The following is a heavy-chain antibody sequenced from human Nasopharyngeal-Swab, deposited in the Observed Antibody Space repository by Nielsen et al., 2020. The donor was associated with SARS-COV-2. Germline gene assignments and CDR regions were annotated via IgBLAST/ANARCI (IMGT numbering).Heavy chain of an antibody. CDR3: ARRTGGRGFDY. J-gene: IGHJ4*02. CDR2: TNHSGST. Sequence: IREPPGKGLEWIGDTNHSGSTNYNPSLKSRVTISVDTSRNQFSLKLSSVTAADTAVYYCARRTGGRGFDYWGQGTLVTVSS. D-gene: IGHD3-16*01. V-gene: IGHV4-34*01.